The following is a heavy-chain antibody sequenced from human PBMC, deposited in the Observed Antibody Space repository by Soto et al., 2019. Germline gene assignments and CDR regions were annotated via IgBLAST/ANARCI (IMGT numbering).Heavy chain of an antibody. CDR3: ARGDFSWYFDY. CDR2: IKQDGSEK. Sequence: PGGSLRLSCAASGFTFSSYWMSWVRQAPRKGLEWVANIKQDGSEKYYVDSVKGRFTISRDNAKNSLYLQMNSLRAEDTAVYYCARGDFSWYFDYWGQGTLVTVSS. D-gene: IGHD3-3*01. J-gene: IGHJ4*02. V-gene: IGHV3-7*03. CDR1: GFTFSSYW.